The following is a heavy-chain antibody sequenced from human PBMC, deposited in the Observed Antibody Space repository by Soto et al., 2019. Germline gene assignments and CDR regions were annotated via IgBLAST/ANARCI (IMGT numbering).Heavy chain of an antibody. CDR1: GFTFSNYW. CDR3: VRGGPLGGVPRGTDY. J-gene: IGHJ4*02. CDR2: IHSDGTTT. Sequence: EVQLVESGGGLVQPGGSLRLSCAASGFTFSNYWMHWVRQVPGKGLLWVSRIHSDGTTTGYADSVRGRFTISRDNAKNALYLQMNSLRAEDTAVYYCVRGGPLGGVPRGTDYWGQGTLVTVSS. D-gene: IGHD3-16*01. V-gene: IGHV3-74*01.